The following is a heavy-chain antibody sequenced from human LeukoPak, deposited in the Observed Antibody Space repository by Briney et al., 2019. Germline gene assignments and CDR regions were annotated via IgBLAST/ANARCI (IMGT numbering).Heavy chain of an antibody. CDR2: INWNGGST. V-gene: IGHV3-20*04. CDR3: AREQLQEGSGSAFDF. D-gene: IGHD1-1*01. Sequence: PGGSLRLSCAASGFTFDDYGMSWVRQAPGKGLEWVSGINWNGGSTGYADSVKGRFTISRDNAKNSLYLQMNSLRAEDTAVYYCAREQLQEGSGSAFDFWGQGTMVTVSS. J-gene: IGHJ3*01. CDR1: GFTFDDYG.